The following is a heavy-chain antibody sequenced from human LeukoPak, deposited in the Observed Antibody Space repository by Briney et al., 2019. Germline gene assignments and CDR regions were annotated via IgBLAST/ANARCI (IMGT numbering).Heavy chain of an antibody. CDR1: GFSFSSYW. CDR3: ARGGLNALEAFDI. Sequence: GGSLRLSCAASGFSFSSYWMHWVRQAPGKGLVWVSRINGDGSSTRYADSVKGRFTISRDNAKNTLYLHMNSLRAEDTAVYYCARGGLNALEAFDIWGQGTLVTVCS. J-gene: IGHJ3*02. CDR2: INGDGSST. D-gene: IGHD1-1*01. V-gene: IGHV3-74*01.